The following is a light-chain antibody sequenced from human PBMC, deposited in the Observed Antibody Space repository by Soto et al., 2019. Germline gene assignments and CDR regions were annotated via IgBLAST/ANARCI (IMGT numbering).Light chain of an antibody. CDR2: GAS. V-gene: IGKV3-20*01. CDR3: QQYGGSPWT. CDR1: QSVSSY. J-gene: IGKJ1*01. Sequence: EIVFTQSPCTLSLSPVERSTLSCRASQSVSSYLAWYQQKPGQAPRLLIYGASRRATGFPDRFSGSGSGTDFTLTISRLEPEDFAVYYCQQYGGSPWTFGQGTKVDIK.